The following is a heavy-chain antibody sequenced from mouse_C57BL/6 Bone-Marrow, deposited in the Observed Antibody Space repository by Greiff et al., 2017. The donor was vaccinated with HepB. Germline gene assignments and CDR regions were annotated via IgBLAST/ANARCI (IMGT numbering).Heavy chain of an antibody. CDR1: GYTFTSYW. V-gene: IGHV1-50*01. CDR3: ARTYYYGSSLDY. CDR2: IDPSDSYT. D-gene: IGHD1-1*01. Sequence: QVQLQQPGAELVKPGASVKLSCKASGYTFTSYWMQWVKQRPGQGLEWIGEIDPSDSYTNYNQKFKGKATLTVDTSSSTAYMQLSSLTSEDSAFYYCARTYYYGSSLDYWGQATTLTVSS. J-gene: IGHJ2*01.